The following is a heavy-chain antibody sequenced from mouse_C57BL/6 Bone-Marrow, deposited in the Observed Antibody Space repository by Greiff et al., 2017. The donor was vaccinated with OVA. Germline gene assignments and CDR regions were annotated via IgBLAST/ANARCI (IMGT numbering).Heavy chain of an antibody. CDR2: ISNGGGST. J-gene: IGHJ4*01. CDR3: ARRPYGSSPYYYAMDY. Sequence: EVQLVESGGGLVQPGGSLKLSCAASGFTFSDYYMYWVRQTPEKRLEWVAYISNGGGSTYYPDTVKGRFTISRDNAKNTLYLQMSRLKSEDTAMYYCARRPYGSSPYYYAMDYWGQGTSVTVSS. CDR1: GFTFSDYY. D-gene: IGHD1-1*01. V-gene: IGHV5-12*01.